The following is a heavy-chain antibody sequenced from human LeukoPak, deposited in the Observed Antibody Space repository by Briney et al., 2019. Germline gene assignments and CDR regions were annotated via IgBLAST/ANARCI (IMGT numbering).Heavy chain of an antibody. CDR1: GGSISSSSYY. V-gene: IGHV4-39*07. CDR2: IYYSGST. Sequence: SETLSLTCTVSGGSISSSSYYWGWIRQPPGKGLEWIGSIYYSGSTYYNPSLKSRVAISVDTSKNQFSLKLSSVTAADTAVYYCARGKFKRLYSSSSVERWFDPWGQGTLVTVSS. D-gene: IGHD6-6*01. CDR3: ARGKFKRLYSSSSVERWFDP. J-gene: IGHJ5*02.